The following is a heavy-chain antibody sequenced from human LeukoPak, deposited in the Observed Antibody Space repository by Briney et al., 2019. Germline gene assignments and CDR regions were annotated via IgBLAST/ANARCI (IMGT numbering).Heavy chain of an antibody. CDR2: VYYSGTT. V-gene: IGHV4-59*08. CDR1: GGSFSDYY. CDR3: ARYGGSPSNYFDY. D-gene: IGHD1-26*01. J-gene: IGHJ4*02. Sequence: SETLSLTCAVYGGSFSDYYWSWIRQPPGKGLEWIGYVYYSGTTKYNPSLESRVTISVDTSKNQLSLRLSSVTAADTAVYYCARYGGSPSNYFDYWGQGTLVTVSA.